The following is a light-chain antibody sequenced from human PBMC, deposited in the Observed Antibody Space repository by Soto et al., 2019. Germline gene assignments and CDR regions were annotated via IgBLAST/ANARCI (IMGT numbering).Light chain of an antibody. V-gene: IGKV1-5*01. Sequence: DIQMTQSPSTLSASVGDRVTITCRASQGISNWLDWYQQKPGKAPNLLIYDASTLESGVPSRFSGSGSVTEFTLTVSSVQPDDFASDYGQQYNTYPPTCGGGTKVEIK. CDR3: QQYNTYPPT. J-gene: IGKJ4*02. CDR2: DAS. CDR1: QGISNW.